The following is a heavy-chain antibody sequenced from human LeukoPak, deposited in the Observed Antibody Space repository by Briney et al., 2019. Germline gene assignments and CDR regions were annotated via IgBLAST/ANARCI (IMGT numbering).Heavy chain of an antibody. CDR2: INPSGGST. CDR1: GYTFTSYY. Sequence: ASVKVPCKASGYTFTSYYMHWVRQAPGQGLEWMGIINPSGGSTSYAQKFQGRVTMTRDTSTSTVYMELSSLRSEDTAVYYCARDQHDSSGWYLDDYWGQGTLVTVSS. CDR3: ARDQHDSSGWYLDDY. J-gene: IGHJ4*02. V-gene: IGHV1-46*01. D-gene: IGHD6-19*01.